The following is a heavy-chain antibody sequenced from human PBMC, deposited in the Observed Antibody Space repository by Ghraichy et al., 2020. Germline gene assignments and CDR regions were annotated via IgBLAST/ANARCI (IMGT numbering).Heavy chain of an antibody. CDR2: ISGFSGET. Sequence: ASLKVSCKTSGYTFSSYAITWVRQAPGQGLEWMGWISGFSGETSYAQNFQGRVSMTTDTSSTAAYMELRSLTYDDTAVYYCARTWRRAGDVDFWGQGTLVTVSS. J-gene: IGHJ4*02. CDR3: ARTWRRAGDVDF. D-gene: IGHD7-27*01. CDR1: GYTFSSYA. V-gene: IGHV1-18*04.